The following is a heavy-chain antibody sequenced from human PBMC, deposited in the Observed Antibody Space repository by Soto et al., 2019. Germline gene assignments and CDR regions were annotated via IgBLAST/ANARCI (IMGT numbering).Heavy chain of an antibody. D-gene: IGHD4-17*01. V-gene: IGHV1-3*01. Sequence: GASVKVSCKASGYTLTSRAIHWVRQAPGQRLEWMGWINAGNGNPKYSQKFQGRVTITRDTSASTAYMELSSLRSEDSAVYYCASGVDYGEFDYWGQGTLVTVSS. CDR3: ASGVDYGEFDY. CDR1: GYTLTSRA. CDR2: INAGNGNP. J-gene: IGHJ4*02.